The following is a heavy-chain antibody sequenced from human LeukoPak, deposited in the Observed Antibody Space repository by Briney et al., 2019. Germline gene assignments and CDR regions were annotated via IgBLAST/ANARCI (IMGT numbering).Heavy chain of an antibody. J-gene: IGHJ3*02. CDR3: ATSSRDGYHIDI. V-gene: IGHV4-61*02. D-gene: IGHD5-24*01. CDR1: GGSISSGSYY. Sequence: PSETLSLTCTVSGGSISSGSYYWSWIRQPAAKGLEWIGRIYTSGSTNYNPSLNSRVTISVDTSKNQFSLKLSSVTAADTAVYYCATSSRDGYHIDIWGQGTMVTVSS. CDR2: IYTSGST.